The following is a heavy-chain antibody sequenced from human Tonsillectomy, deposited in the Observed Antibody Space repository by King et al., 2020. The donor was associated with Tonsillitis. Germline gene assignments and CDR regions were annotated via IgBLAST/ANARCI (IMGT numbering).Heavy chain of an antibody. CDR1: GFTFSSYG. Sequence: VQLVESGGGVVQPGGSLRLSCAASGFTFSSYGMHWVRQAPGKGLEWVAFIRFDGTNKYYVDSVKGRFTISRDNFKKTLSLQMNSLRPEDTADYYCAKDLMVYDMTWFDPWGQGTLVTVSS. CDR2: IRFDGTNK. V-gene: IGHV3-30*02. CDR3: AKDLMVYDMTWFDP. D-gene: IGHD2-8*01. J-gene: IGHJ5*02.